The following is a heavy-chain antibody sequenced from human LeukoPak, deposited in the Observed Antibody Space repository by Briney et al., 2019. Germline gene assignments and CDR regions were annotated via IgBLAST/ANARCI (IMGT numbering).Heavy chain of an antibody. V-gene: IGHV3-23*01. J-gene: IGHJ4*02. D-gene: IGHD3-16*01. CDR2: ISGSGGST. Sequence: GGSLRLSCAASGFTFSSYAMSWVRQAPGKRLEWVSAISGSGGSTYYADSVKGRFTISRDNAENTLYLQMNNLRPDDTAFYFCVKEGVEYSYSYGDYWGQGTLITVSS. CDR3: VKEGVEYSYSYGDY. CDR1: GFTFSSYA.